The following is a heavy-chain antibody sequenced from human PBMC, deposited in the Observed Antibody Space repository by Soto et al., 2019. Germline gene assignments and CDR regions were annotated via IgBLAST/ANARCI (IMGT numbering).Heavy chain of an antibody. CDR2: IWYDGSDK. D-gene: IGHD3-16*01. Sequence: GGSLRLSCAASGFAFSSFGMHWVRQAPGKGLEWVAIIWYDGSDKYYADSVKGRFTISRDNSKNTLYLQMNSLRAEDTAVYHCAFGNLSYYFDFWGQGTPVTGSS. CDR1: GFAFSSFG. CDR3: AFGNLSYYFDF. J-gene: IGHJ4*02. V-gene: IGHV3-33*01.